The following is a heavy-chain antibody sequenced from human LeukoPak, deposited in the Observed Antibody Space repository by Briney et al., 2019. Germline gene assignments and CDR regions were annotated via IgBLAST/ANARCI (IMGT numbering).Heavy chain of an antibody. D-gene: IGHD5-18*01. Sequence: ASVKVSFKVSGYTLTELSMHWVRQAPGKGLEWMGGFDPEDGETIYAQKFQGRVTMTEDTSTDTAYMELSSLRSEDTAVYYCATLDTAMVTWADWFDPWGQGTLVTVSS. CDR2: FDPEDGET. V-gene: IGHV1-24*01. J-gene: IGHJ5*02. CDR1: GYTLTELS. CDR3: ATLDTAMVTWADWFDP.